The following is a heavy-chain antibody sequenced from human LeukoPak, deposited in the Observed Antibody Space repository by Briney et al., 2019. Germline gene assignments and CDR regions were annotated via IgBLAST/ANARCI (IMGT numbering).Heavy chain of an antibody. D-gene: IGHD1-1*01. J-gene: IGHJ5*02. CDR1: GGSISSPTYF. CDR2: IYSGGNT. V-gene: IGHV4-39*07. Sequence: SETLSLTCTVSGGSISSPTYFWGWIRQPPGKGLEWIGSIYSGGNTYYNPPLNSRITISLDTSKNQFSLNLRSVTAADTAVYYCARDRLQLQSWGQGTLVTVSS. CDR3: ARDRLQLQS.